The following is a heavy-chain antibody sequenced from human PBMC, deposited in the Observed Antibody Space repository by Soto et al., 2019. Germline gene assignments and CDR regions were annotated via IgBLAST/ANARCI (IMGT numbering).Heavy chain of an antibody. Sequence: ASVKVSCKASGGTFSSYAISWVRQAPGQGLEWMGGIIPIFGTANYAQKFQGRVTITADESTSTAYMELNSLRSEDTAVYYCACDSSGYWGFDHWGQGTLVTVSS. D-gene: IGHD3-22*01. V-gene: IGHV1-69*13. CDR1: GGTFSSYA. J-gene: IGHJ4*02. CDR2: IIPIFGTA. CDR3: ACDSSGYWGFDH.